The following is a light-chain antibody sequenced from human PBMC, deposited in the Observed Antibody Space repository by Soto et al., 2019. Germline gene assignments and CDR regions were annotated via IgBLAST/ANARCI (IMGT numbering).Light chain of an antibody. J-gene: IGLJ2*01. CDR1: SSDVGDYNY. Sequence: QSALTQPASVSGSPGQSITISCTGTSSDVGDYNYVSWYQQHPGKAPKRIVYEVSHRLSGVSDRFSGSKSGHTASLTISGLQDDDEADYYCSSSITNNIVVFGGGTKLTVL. CDR2: EVS. V-gene: IGLV2-14*01. CDR3: SSSITNNIVV.